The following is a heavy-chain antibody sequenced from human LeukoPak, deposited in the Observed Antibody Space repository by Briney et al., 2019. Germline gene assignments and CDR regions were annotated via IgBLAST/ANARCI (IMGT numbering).Heavy chain of an antibody. J-gene: IGHJ4*02. Sequence: GGSLRLSCAASGFTFSTYWMTWVRQAPGKGLEWVANTKQDGSEKYYVDSVKGRFTISRDNAKNSLYLQMNSLRAEDTAVYYCARMRTVVTLVGAFDYWGQGTLVTVSS. V-gene: IGHV3-7*01. D-gene: IGHD4-23*01. CDR2: TKQDGSEK. CDR3: ARMRTVVTLVGAFDY. CDR1: GFTFSTYW.